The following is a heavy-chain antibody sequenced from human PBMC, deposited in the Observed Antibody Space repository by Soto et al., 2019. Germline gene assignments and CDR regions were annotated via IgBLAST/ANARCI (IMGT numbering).Heavy chain of an antibody. CDR3: ASRWQGYSYFYAFDI. V-gene: IGHV1-18*01. Sequence: ASVKVSCKASGYTFTSYGISWVRQAPGQGIEWMGWIRAYNGNTNYAQKLQGRVTMTPDTSTSKAYMELRSLRSDDTAVYYCASRWQGYSYFYAFDIWGQGTMVTVSS. CDR1: GYTFTSYG. J-gene: IGHJ3*02. CDR2: IRAYNGNT. D-gene: IGHD5-18*01.